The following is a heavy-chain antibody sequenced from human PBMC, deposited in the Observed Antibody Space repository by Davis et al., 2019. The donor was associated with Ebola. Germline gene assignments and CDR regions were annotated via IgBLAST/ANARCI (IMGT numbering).Heavy chain of an antibody. Sequence: SETLSLTCTVSGGSINGFYWNWIRQPPGKGLEWIGNIYYGGTTNYNPSLKSRVSISRDTSKNQFSLNVKSVTAADTAVYYCARGRRRGYCTNGVCYDYYYYGMDVWGQGTTVTVSS. V-gene: IGHV4-59*12. D-gene: IGHD2-8*01. CDR2: IYYGGTT. J-gene: IGHJ6*02. CDR3: ARGRRRGYCTNGVCYDYYYYGMDV. CDR1: GGSINGFY.